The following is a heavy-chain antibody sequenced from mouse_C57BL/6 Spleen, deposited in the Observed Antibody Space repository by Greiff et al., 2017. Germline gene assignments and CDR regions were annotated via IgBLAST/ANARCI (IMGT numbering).Heavy chain of an antibody. Sequence: VQLQQSGAELVRPGASVKLSCKASGYTFTDYYINWVKQRPGQGLEWIARIYPGSGNTYYNEKFKCKATLTAEKSSSTAYMQLSSLTSEDSAVYFCARSGYYGSSYIDYWGQGTTLTVSS. CDR1: GYTFTDYY. V-gene: IGHV1-76*01. D-gene: IGHD1-1*01. CDR3: ARSGYYGSSYIDY. J-gene: IGHJ2*01. CDR2: IYPGSGNT.